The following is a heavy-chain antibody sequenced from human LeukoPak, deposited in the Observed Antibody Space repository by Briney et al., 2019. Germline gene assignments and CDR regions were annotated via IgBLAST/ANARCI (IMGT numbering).Heavy chain of an antibody. J-gene: IGHJ4*02. CDR2: IIPNSGGT. D-gene: IGHD2-8*01. CDR1: GYTFSDYY. CDR3: STEDKYCTTSTCGDS. V-gene: IGHV1-2*02. Sequence: ASVKVSCKTSGYTFSDYYLHWVRQAPGQGLEWMGYIIPNSGGTTYAQKFQGRVTMTRDTSISAAYLDLSGLRPDDTAVYYCSTEDKYCTTSTCGDSWGQGTLVTVSS.